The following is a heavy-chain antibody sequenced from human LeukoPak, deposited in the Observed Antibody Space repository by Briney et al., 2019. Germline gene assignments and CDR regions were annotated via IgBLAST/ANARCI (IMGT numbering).Heavy chain of an antibody. CDR2: ISYSGST. J-gene: IGHJ4*02. Sequence: PSETLSLTCTVSGGSLSRHYWSWIRQAPGKGLEWIGYISYSGSTNYNPSLKSRVTISVDTSKNQFSLKLSSVTAADTAVFYCARHVGPGYSYGFDNWGQGTLVTVSS. CDR1: GGSLSRHY. CDR3: ARHVGPGYSYGFDN. V-gene: IGHV4-59*08. D-gene: IGHD5-18*01.